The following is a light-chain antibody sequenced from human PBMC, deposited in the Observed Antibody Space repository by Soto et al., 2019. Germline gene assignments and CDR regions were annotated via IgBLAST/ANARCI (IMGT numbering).Light chain of an antibody. CDR1: QSISSW. CDR2: KAS. J-gene: IGKJ1*01. V-gene: IGKV1-5*03. CDR3: QQYKSYSRT. Sequence: DIQMTQSRSTLSASVGDIVTITCRASQSISSWLAWYQQKPGKAPKLLIYKASSLESGVPSRFSGSGSGTEFTLTISSLQPDDFATYYCQQYKSYSRTFGQGTKVDIK.